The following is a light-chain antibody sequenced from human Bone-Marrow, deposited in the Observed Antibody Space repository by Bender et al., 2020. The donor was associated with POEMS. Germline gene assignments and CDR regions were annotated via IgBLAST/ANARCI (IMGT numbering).Light chain of an antibody. CDR2: EVT. CDR3: TAYGGSNNNFVV. CDR1: SSDLGNYNV. J-gene: IGLJ2*01. Sequence: QSALTQPPSASGSPGQSITISCTGTSSDLGNYNVVSWYRQYPGRVPQLILYEVTKRPSGVPDRFSGSKSGTTASLTVAGVQGEDEADYYCTAYGGSNNNFVVFGGGA. V-gene: IGLV2-8*01.